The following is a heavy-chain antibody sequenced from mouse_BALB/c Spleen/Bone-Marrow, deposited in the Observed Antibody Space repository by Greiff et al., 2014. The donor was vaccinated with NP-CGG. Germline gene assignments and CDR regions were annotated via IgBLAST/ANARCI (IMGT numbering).Heavy chain of an antibody. CDR2: ISSGSSTI. CDR1: GFTFSSFG. Sequence: EVKVEESGGGLVQPGGSRKLSCAASGFTFSSFGMHWVRQAPEKGLEWAAYISSGSSTIYYADTVKGRFTISRDNPKNTLFLQMTSLRSEDTAMYYCASDYDYFDYWGQGTTLTVSS. D-gene: IGHD2-4*01. J-gene: IGHJ2*01. V-gene: IGHV5-17*02. CDR3: ASDYDYFDY.